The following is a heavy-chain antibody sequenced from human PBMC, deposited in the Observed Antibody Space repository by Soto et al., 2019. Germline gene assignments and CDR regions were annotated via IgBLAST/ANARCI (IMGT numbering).Heavy chain of an antibody. V-gene: IGHV1-8*01. D-gene: IGHD6-13*01. CDR3: ARERSAAGTGWFDP. CDR2: MNPNSGNT. Sequence: QVQLVQSGAEVKKPGASVKVSCKASGYTFTSYDINWVRQATGQGLEWMGWMNPNSGNTGYAQKFXGXVXXTRNTSISTAYMELSSLRSEDTDVYFCARERSAAGTGWFDPWGQGTLVTVSS. CDR1: GYTFTSYD. J-gene: IGHJ5*02.